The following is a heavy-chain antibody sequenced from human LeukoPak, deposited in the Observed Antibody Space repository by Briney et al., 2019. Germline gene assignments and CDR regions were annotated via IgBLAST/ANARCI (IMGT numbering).Heavy chain of an antibody. V-gene: IGHV4-34*01. D-gene: IGHD5-18*01. J-gene: IGHJ5*02. CDR2: INHSGST. CDR3: ASRPRGYSYGYSLLRFDP. CDR1: GGSFSGYF. Sequence: SETLSLTCAVYGGSFSGYFWSWIRQPPGKGLEWIGEINHSGSTNYNPSLKSRVTISVDTSKNQFSLKLSSVTAADTAVYYCASRPRGYSYGYSLLRFDPWGQGTLVTVSS.